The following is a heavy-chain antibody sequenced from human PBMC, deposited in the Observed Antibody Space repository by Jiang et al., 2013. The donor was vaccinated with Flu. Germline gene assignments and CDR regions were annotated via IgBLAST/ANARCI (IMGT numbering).Heavy chain of an antibody. CDR2: MYHSGST. CDR3: AKLYYDSSGHFDY. D-gene: IGHD3-22*01. V-gene: IGHV4-38-2*01. Sequence: LLKPSETLSLTCAVSGYSISSGYYWGWIRQPPGKGLEWIGSMYHSGSTYYNPSLKSRATISVDTSKNQFSLKLSSVTAADTAVYYCAKLYYDSSGHFDYWGQGTLVTVSS. CDR1: GYSISSGYY. J-gene: IGHJ4*02.